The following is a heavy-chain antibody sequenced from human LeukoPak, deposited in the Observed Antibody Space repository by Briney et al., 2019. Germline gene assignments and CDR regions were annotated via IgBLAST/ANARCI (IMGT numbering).Heavy chain of an antibody. Sequence: PGRSLRLSCAASGFTFDDYAMHWVRQAPGKGLEGVSGISWNSGSIGYADSVKGRFTISRDNAKNSLYLQMNSLRAEDMALYYCAKDTRRSYDFWSGYYFDYWGQGTLVTVSP. V-gene: IGHV3-9*03. CDR3: AKDTRRSYDFWSGYYFDY. CDR2: ISWNSGSI. CDR1: GFTFDDYA. D-gene: IGHD3-3*01. J-gene: IGHJ4*02.